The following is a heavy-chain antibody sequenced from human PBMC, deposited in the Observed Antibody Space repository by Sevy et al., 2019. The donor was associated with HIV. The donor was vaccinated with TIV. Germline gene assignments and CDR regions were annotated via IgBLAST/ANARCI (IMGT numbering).Heavy chain of an antibody. CDR1: GGTFSSYA. V-gene: IGHV1-69*13. Sequence: ASVKVSCKASGGTFSSYAISWVRQAPGQGLEWMGGIIPIFGTANYAQKFQGRVTITADESTSTAYMELSSLGSEDTAVYYCARAQTSYYYGSGSYYNVFDYWGQGTLVTVSS. CDR2: IIPIFGTA. D-gene: IGHD3-10*01. CDR3: ARAQTSYYYGSGSYYNVFDY. J-gene: IGHJ4*02.